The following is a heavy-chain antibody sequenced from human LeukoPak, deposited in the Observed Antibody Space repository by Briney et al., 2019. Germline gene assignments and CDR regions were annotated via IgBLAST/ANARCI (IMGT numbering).Heavy chain of an antibody. CDR1: GFTFSSYE. D-gene: IGHD2-2*01. CDR2: ISSSGSTI. J-gene: IGHJ4*02. CDR3: ARGGVCSSTSCYRRHFDY. Sequence: PGGSLRLSCAASGFTFSSYEMNWVRQAPGKGLEWVSYISSSGSTIYYADSVKGRFTISRDNAKNSLYLQMNSLRAEDTAVYYCARGGVCSSTSCYRRHFDYWGRGTLVTVSS. V-gene: IGHV3-48*03.